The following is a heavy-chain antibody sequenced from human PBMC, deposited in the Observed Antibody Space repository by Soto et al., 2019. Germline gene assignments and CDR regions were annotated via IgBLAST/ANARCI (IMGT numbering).Heavy chain of an antibody. J-gene: IGHJ2*01. Sequence: GGSLRLSCAASGFTFSSYSMNWVRQAPGKGLEWVSYISSSSSTIYYADSVKGRFTISRDNAKNSLYLQMNSLRDEDTAVYYCARDKQQLLNWYFDLWGRGTLVTVSS. CDR1: GFTFSSYS. D-gene: IGHD6-13*01. CDR2: ISSSSSTI. CDR3: ARDKQQLLNWYFDL. V-gene: IGHV3-48*02.